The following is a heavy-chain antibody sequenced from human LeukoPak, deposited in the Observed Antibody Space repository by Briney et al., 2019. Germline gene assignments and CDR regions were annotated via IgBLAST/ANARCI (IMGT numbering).Heavy chain of an antibody. J-gene: IGHJ4*02. CDR3: ARVLPAYSSGWSLDY. Sequence: AASVKVSCKASGYTFTGYYMHWVRQAPGQGLEWMGWINPNSGGTNYAQKFQGRVTMTRDTSTSTVYMELSSLRSEDTAVYYCARVLPAYSSGWSLDYWGQGTLVTVSS. D-gene: IGHD6-19*01. CDR2: INPNSGGT. V-gene: IGHV1-2*02. CDR1: GYTFTGYY.